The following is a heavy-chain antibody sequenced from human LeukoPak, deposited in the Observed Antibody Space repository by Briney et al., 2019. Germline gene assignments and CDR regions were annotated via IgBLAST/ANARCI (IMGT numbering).Heavy chain of an antibody. CDR1: GFTFSVYE. Sequence: PGGSLRLSCAASGFTFSVYEMDWVRQSPGKGLEWISYISSRGDTIYYADSVRGRFTISRDNAKNTLYLQMNSLRTEDTAVYYCARPETQYSSGLDGFDIWGQGTMVTVSS. CDR3: ARPETQYSSGLDGFDI. V-gene: IGHV3-48*03. D-gene: IGHD6-19*01. J-gene: IGHJ3*02. CDR2: ISSRGDTI.